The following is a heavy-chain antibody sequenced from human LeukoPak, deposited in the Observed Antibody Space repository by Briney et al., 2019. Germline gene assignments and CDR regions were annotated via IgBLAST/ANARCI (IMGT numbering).Heavy chain of an antibody. D-gene: IGHD2-2*01. V-gene: IGHV1-18*01. CDR2: ISAYNGNT. J-gene: IGHJ5*02. CDR3: ARESWEYQLLWGSWFDP. CDR1: GYTFTSYG. Sequence: ASVKVSCKASGYTFTSYGISWVRQAPGQGLEWMGWISAYNGNTNYAQKLQGRVTMTTDTSTSTAYMELRSLRSDDTAVYNCARESWEYQLLWGSWFDPWGQGTLVTVSS.